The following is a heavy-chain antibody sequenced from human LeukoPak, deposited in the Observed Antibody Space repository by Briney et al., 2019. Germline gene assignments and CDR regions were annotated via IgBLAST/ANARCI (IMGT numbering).Heavy chain of an antibody. CDR2: IYHSGST. J-gene: IGHJ3*02. Sequence: SETLSLTCTVSGYSISSGYYWGYIRQPPGKGLDWIGSIYHSGSTYYNPSLKSRVTISEDTSKNQFSLKLSSVTAADTAVYYCAGRQWWELPAAFDIWGQGTMVTVSS. CDR1: GYSISSGYY. D-gene: IGHD2-15*01. CDR3: AGRQWWELPAAFDI. V-gene: IGHV4-38-2*02.